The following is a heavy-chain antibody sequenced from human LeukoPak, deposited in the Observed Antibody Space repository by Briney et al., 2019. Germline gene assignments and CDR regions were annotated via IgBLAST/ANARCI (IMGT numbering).Heavy chain of an antibody. Sequence: GASVKVSCKASGYTFTSYGISWVRQAPGQGLEWMGWISAYNGNTNYAQKLQGRVTMTTDTSTSTAYMELRSLRSDDTAVYYCARGRKYQLPDYYYGMDVWGQGTTVTVSS. CDR3: ARGRKYQLPDYYYGMDV. CDR1: GYTFTSYG. CDR2: ISAYNGNT. D-gene: IGHD2-2*01. V-gene: IGHV1-18*01. J-gene: IGHJ6*02.